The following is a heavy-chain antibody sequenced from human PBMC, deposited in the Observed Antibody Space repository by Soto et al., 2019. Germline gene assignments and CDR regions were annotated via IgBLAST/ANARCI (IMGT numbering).Heavy chain of an antibody. CDR1: GFTFSSYW. J-gene: IGHJ4*02. D-gene: IGHD3-22*01. V-gene: IGHV3-7*01. CDR2: IKEDGGEK. CDR3: ARDSVRGYYDSSGYFTALDY. Sequence: GGSLRLSCAASGFTFSSYWMSWVRQAPGKGLEWVANIKEDGGEKYYVDSVKGRFTISRDNAKNSLYLQMNSLRAEDTAVYYCARDSVRGYYDSSGYFTALDYWGQGTLVTVSS.